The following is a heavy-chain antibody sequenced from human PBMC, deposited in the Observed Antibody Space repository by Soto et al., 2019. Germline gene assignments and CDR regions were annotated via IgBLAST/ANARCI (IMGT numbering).Heavy chain of an antibody. CDR3: ARTVVVVVSNVPDYFVY. J-gene: IGHJ4*02. V-gene: IGHV4-38-2*01. Sequence: SETLSLTCGVSGYAINSGYYWGWIRQSPGKGLEGIGNMYHGGFSYYNPSLKGRVTISVDTWKNRFSLHFRSVTAADTAVYSCARTVVVVVSNVPDYFVYWGQRMLVTVSS. D-gene: IGHD3-22*01. CDR2: MYHGGFS. CDR1: GYAINSGYY.